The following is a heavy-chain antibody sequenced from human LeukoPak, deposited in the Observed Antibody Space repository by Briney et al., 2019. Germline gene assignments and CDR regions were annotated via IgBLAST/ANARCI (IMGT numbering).Heavy chain of an antibody. D-gene: IGHD6-6*01. CDR1: GGTFSSYA. Sequence: ASVKVSCKASGGTFSSYAISWVRQAPGQGLEWMGGIIPIFGTANYAQKFQGRVTITADESTSTAYMELSSLRSGDTAVYYCATLTVRSSRSIRWFDPWGQGTLVTVSS. CDR2: IIPIFGTA. V-gene: IGHV1-69*13. J-gene: IGHJ5*02. CDR3: ATLTVRSSRSIRWFDP.